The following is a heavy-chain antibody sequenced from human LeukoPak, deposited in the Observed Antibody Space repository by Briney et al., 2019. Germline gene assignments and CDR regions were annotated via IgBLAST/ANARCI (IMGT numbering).Heavy chain of an antibody. J-gene: IGHJ3*02. D-gene: IGHD3-22*01. CDR1: GYTFTSYD. CDR2: MNPNSGNT. V-gene: IGHV1-8*01. CDR3: ASFYYDSSGYYSAFDI. Sequence: ASVKVSCKASGYTFTSYDINWVRQATGQGLEWMGWMNPNSGNTGYAQKFQGRVTMTRNTSISTAYMELSSLRSEDTAAYYCASFYYDSSGYYSAFDIWGQGTMVTVSS.